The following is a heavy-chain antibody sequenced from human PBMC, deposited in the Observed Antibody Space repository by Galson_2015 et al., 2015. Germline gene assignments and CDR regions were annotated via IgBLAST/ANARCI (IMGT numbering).Heavy chain of an antibody. CDR1: GGSMSSYS. D-gene: IGHD2-15*01. CDR3: ARDGPLLCCSGGNCYGGHAFDI. V-gene: IGHV4-59*01. J-gene: IGHJ3*02. CDR2: MYYSGST. Sequence: SETLSLTCSVSGGSMSSYSWSWIRQPPGKGLEWIGCMYYSGSTNHNPSLKRRVTISADTSKNQFSLKLSSVTTADTAMYYCARDGPLLCCSGGNCYGGHAFDIWGQGTMVTVSS.